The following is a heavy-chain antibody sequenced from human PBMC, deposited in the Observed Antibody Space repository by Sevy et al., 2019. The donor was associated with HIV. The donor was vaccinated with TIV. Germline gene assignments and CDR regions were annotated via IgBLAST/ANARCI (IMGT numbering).Heavy chain of an antibody. J-gene: IGHJ6*02. CDR1: GFTFSSYS. CDR3: ARDMAHLPIAVAGNFYYYYGMDV. Sequence: GGSLRLSCAASGFTFSSYSMNWVRQAPGKGLEWVALISHDGTNKYYADSVKGRFTISRDNSKNTLYLQMNSLRAEDTAVYYCARDMAHLPIAVAGNFYYYYGMDVWGQGTTVTVSS. V-gene: IGHV3-30*03. D-gene: IGHD6-19*01. CDR2: ISHDGTNK.